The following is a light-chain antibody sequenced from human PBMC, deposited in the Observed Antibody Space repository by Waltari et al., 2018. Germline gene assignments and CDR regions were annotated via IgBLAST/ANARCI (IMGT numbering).Light chain of an antibody. Sequence: DIQMTQSPSTLSASVGDRVTITCRASQSISSWLAWYQQKTGKAPKLLIYKAYSLESGVPSRFSGSGSGTEFTLTISSLQPDDFATYYCQQYNSYPLTFGGGTKVEIK. CDR2: KAY. V-gene: IGKV1-5*03. CDR1: QSISSW. CDR3: QQYNSYPLT. J-gene: IGKJ4*01.